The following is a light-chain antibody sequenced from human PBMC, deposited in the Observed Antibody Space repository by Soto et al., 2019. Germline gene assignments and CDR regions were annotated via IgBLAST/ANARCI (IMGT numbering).Light chain of an antibody. CDR2: AAS. V-gene: IGKV1-12*01. CDR1: QGIGSW. Sequence: DIQMTQSPSAMSAYVGDRVTITCRASQGIGSWLAWYQQQPGKAPKLLIYAASTLQSGVPSRFSGSGSGTDFTLTISSLQPEDFATYYCQQAHSLPRTFGQGTKVDI. J-gene: IGKJ1*01. CDR3: QQAHSLPRT.